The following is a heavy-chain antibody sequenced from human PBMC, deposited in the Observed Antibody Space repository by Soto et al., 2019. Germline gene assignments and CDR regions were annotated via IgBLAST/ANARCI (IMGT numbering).Heavy chain of an antibody. CDR3: ARDLGYYDSSGYGDNCFDP. J-gene: IGHJ5*02. V-gene: IGHV1-69*01. CDR2: IIPIFGTA. CDR1: GGTFSSYA. D-gene: IGHD3-22*01. Sequence: QVQLVQSGAEVKKPGSSVKVSCKASGGTFSSYAISWVRQAPGQGLEWMGGIIPIFGTANYAQKFQGRVTITADESRSTAYMERSSLGSEDTAVYYCARDLGYYDSSGYGDNCFDPWGQGTLFTVSS.